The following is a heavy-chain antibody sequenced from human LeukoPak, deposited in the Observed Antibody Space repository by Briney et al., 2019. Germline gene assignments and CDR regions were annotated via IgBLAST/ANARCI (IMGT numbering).Heavy chain of an antibody. V-gene: IGHV3-48*02. Sequence: GGSLRLSLAPSGFTFRSYSRNCVAHPPGKALEGFSYISSSSSILYSADSVNGRFTISRDHAKNSLYLHMNRLSDEDTAVYYCPRDELPAAYFAYWGEGTLVTVSS. CDR2: ISSSSSIL. CDR3: PRDELPAAYFAY. J-gene: IGHJ4*02. CDR1: GFTFRSYS. D-gene: IGHD2-2*01.